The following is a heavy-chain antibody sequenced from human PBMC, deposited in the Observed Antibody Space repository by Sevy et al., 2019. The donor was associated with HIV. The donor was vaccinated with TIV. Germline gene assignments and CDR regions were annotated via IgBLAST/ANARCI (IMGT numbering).Heavy chain of an antibody. Sequence: GGSLRLSCAGAGFRFGNRWMHWVRLAPVKGLVCVSLLNPDGKTTDYTASVKGRFTISGDNAKNTLYLQMDSLTAEDTAVYFSAREDTFWCGELDYWGQGTLVTVSS. J-gene: IGHJ4*02. CDR3: AREDTFWCGELDY. CDR2: LNPDGKTT. D-gene: IGHD3-3*01. CDR1: GFRFGNRW. V-gene: IGHV3-74*01.